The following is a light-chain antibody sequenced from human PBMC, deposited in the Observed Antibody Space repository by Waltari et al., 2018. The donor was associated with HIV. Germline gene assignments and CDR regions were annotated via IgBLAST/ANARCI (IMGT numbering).Light chain of an antibody. CDR1: TGAVTSGHY. J-gene: IGLJ3*02. V-gene: IGLV7-46*01. CDR2: DTS. Sequence: QAVVTQEPSLTVSPGGTVTLTSGSSTGAVTSGHYPYWFQQKPGQAPTTLIFDTSNNHSWTPARFSGSLLGGKAALTLSGAQPEDEAEYYCLLSYSGASWVFGGGTKVTVL. CDR3: LLSYSGASWV.